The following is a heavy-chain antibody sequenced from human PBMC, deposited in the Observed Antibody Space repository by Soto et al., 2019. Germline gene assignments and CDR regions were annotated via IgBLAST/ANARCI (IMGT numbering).Heavy chain of an antibody. CDR2: IIPIFRTA. CDR3: AREGIAALGKNYFFGMDV. V-gene: IGHV1-69*12. Sequence: QVQLVQSGAEVKKPGSSVKVSCKASGGTFSNYAISWVRQAPGQGLQWMGGIIPIFRTANYAQRLQGRVTITADESTSTAYMELSSLRSEDTAVYYCAREGIAALGKNYFFGMDVWGQGTTVTVSS. CDR1: GGTFSNYA. J-gene: IGHJ6*02. D-gene: IGHD6-13*01.